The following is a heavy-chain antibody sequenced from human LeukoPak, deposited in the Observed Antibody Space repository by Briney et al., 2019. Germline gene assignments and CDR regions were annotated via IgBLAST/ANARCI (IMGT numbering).Heavy chain of an antibody. V-gene: IGHV3-23*01. J-gene: IGHJ4*02. Sequence: GGSLRLSCAASGFTFSSYAMSWVRQAPGKGLEWVSAISGSGGSTYYADSVKGRFTISRDNSKNTLYLQMNSLRVEDTAVYYCAKELYGLRYFDWDDYWGQGTLVTVSS. CDR3: AKELYGLRYFDWDDY. CDR1: GFTFSSYA. CDR2: ISGSGGST. D-gene: IGHD3-9*01.